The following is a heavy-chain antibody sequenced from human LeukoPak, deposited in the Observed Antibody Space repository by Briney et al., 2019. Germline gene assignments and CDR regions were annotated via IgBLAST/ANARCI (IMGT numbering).Heavy chain of an antibody. CDR1: GFTFSSYG. CDR2: IWYDGSNK. D-gene: IGHD5-18*01. Sequence: GRSLRLSCAASGFTFSSYGMHWVRQAPGKGLEWVAVIWYDGSNKYYADSVKGRFTISRDNAKNSLYLQMNSLRAEDTAVYYCARENEDTAMVTGTIDYWGQGPLVTVSS. V-gene: IGHV3-33*01. J-gene: IGHJ4*02. CDR3: ARENEDTAMVTGTIDY.